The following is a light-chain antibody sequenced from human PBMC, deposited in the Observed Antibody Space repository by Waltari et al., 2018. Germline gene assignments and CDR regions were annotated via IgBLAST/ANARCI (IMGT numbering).Light chain of an antibody. J-gene: IGKJ3*01. CDR1: QTISSPY. V-gene: IGKV3-20*01. CDR3: QLYGSSPLFT. Sequence: DIVLTQSPDTLSLSPGAPATLSCRASQTISSPYLAWYQQKPGQAPRLLIHAASRRATAIPDRFSGSGSGTDFTLTVSRLEPDDFAVYYCQLYGSSPLFTFGPGTKVEIK. CDR2: AAS.